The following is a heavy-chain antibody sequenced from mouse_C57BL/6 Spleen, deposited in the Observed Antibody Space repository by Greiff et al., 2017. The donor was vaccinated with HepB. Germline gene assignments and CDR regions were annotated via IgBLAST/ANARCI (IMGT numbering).Heavy chain of an antibody. D-gene: IGHD2-4*01. CDR1: GYTFTSYW. V-gene: IGHV1-55*01. CDR2: IYPGSGST. J-gene: IGHJ3*01. Sequence: VQLQQSGAELVKPGASVKMSCKASGYTFTSYWITWVKQRPGQGLEWIGDIYPGSGSTNYNEKFKSKATLTVDTSSSTAYMQLSSLTSEDSAVYYCARGEIYYDYGWFAYWGQGTLVTVSA. CDR3: ARGEIYYDYGWFAY.